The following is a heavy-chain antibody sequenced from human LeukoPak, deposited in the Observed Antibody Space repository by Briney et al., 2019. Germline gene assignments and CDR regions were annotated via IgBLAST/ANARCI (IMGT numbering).Heavy chain of an antibody. V-gene: IGHV3-30*19. CDR1: GFIFRNYG. CDR3: ARGGHSSSWYMDDY. J-gene: IGHJ4*02. Sequence: GGSLRLSCAASGFIFRNYGMRWVRQAPGEGLEWVAVVSDDGGNKYYVDAVKGRFTISRDNSRNTVFLQIHSLGAEDAAVYYCARGGHSSSWYMDDYWGQGTLVTVSS. D-gene: IGHD6-13*01. CDR2: VSDDGGNK.